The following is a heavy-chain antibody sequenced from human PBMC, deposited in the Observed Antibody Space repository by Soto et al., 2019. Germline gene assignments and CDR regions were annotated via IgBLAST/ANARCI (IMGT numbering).Heavy chain of an antibody. CDR1: GVTFSSYA. D-gene: IGHD2-15*01. CDR2: ISGSGGST. V-gene: IGHV3-23*01. CDR3: AKRRLEVVAFDI. Sequence: EVQLLESGGGLVQPGGSLRLSCAASGVTFSSYAMSWVHQPPGKGLEWVSAISGSGGSTYYADSVKGRFTISRDNSKNTLYLQMNSLRAEDTAVYYCAKRRLEVVAFDIWGQGTMVTVSA. J-gene: IGHJ3*02.